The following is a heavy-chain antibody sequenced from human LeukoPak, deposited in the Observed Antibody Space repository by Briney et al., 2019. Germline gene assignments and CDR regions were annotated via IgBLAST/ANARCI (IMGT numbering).Heavy chain of an antibody. V-gene: IGHV3-23*01. CDR2: ISGSGGST. CDR3: AKDSVVAGRYNWFDP. D-gene: IGHD6-19*01. Sequence: GGSLRLPCAASGFTFSSYAMSWARQAPGKGLEWVSAISGSGGSTYYADSVKGRFTISRDNSKNPLYLQMNSLRAEDTAVSYLAKDSVVAGRYNWFDPWGQGTLGTVSS. J-gene: IGHJ5*02. CDR1: GFTFSSYA.